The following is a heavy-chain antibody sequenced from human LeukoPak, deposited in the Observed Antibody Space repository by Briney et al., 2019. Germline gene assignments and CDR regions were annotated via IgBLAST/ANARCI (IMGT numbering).Heavy chain of an antibody. J-gene: IGHJ4*02. CDR3: TRVGRIRFLGWLSSE. Sequence: GGSLRLSCTASGFTFGDYTMSWVRQAPGKGLEWVGFIRSKAYGGTTEYAASVKGRFTISRDDSKSIAYLQMNSLKTEDTSVYYCTRVGRIRFLGWLSSEWGQGALVTVSS. CDR1: GFTFGDYT. CDR2: IRSKAYGGTT. V-gene: IGHV3-49*04. D-gene: IGHD3-3*01.